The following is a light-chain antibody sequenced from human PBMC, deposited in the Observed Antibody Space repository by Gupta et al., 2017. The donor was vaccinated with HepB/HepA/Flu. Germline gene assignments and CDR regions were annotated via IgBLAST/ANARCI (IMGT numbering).Light chain of an antibody. CDR2: KAS. Sequence: DIQMTQSPSTLSASVGDRVTITCRASQSISSWLAWYQQKPGKAPKLLIYKASSLESGVPSRFSGSGSGTEFTLTISSLQPDDFATYYCQQYSSYSPRYTFGQGTELEIK. V-gene: IGKV1-5*03. CDR3: QQYSSYSPRYT. CDR1: QSISSW. J-gene: IGKJ2*01.